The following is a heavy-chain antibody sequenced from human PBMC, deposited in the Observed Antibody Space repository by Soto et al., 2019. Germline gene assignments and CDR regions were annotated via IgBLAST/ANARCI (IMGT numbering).Heavy chain of an antibody. CDR1: GYTFTSYD. Sequence: VKVSCKASGYTFTSYDINWVRQATGQGLEWMGWMNPNSGNTGYAQKFQGRVTMTRNTSISTAYMELSSLRSEDTAVYYCARDDRYSSSWPRRAVWGQGTTVTVSS. V-gene: IGHV1-8*01. CDR3: ARDDRYSSSWPRRAV. CDR2: MNPNSGNT. J-gene: IGHJ6*02. D-gene: IGHD6-13*01.